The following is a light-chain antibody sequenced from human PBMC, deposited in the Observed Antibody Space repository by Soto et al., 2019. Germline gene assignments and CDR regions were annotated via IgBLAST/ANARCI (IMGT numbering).Light chain of an antibody. CDR3: SSYAGSSNV. CDR1: SSDVGGYNY. J-gene: IGLJ1*01. Sequence: LTQPRAASGSPAQAVAISCTVTSSDVGGYNYVSWYQQHPGKAPKLMIYEVNKRPSGVPDRFSGSKSGNTASLTVSGLQAEDEADYYCSSYAGSSNVFGTGTKVTVL. V-gene: IGLV2-8*01. CDR2: EVN.